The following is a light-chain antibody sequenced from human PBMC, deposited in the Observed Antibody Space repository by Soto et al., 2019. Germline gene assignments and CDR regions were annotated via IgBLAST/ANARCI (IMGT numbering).Light chain of an antibody. CDR1: QGLLHSNGDTF. J-gene: IGKJ2*01. V-gene: IGKV2-30*02. Sequence: DVVMTQSPLSLPVTLGQPASISCRSSQGLLHSNGDTFLSWFQQRPGQSPRRLIYQVSNRASGVPDRFSGSGSGTDFTLTISRVEAEDVGIYYCMQGTHWPYTFGQGTKLEI. CDR2: QVS. CDR3: MQGTHWPYT.